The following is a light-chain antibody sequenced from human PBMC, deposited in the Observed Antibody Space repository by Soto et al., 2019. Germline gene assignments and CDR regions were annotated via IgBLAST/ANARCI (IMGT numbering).Light chain of an antibody. CDR2: DAS. V-gene: IGKV1-5*01. J-gene: IGKJ5*01. CDR1: QSVSRW. CDR3: QQYNSYSIT. Sequence: DMQMTQSPATLSAYVGDRGTITCRASQSVSRWVAWYQQKPGKAPKLLIYDASSLESGVPSRFSGSGSGTEFTLTISSLQPDDSATYFCQQYNSYSITFGQGTRLEIK.